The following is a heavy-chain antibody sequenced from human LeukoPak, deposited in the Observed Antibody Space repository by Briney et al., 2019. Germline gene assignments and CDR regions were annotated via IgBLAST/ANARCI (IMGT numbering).Heavy chain of an antibody. J-gene: IGHJ4*02. D-gene: IGHD3-10*01. CDR1: GNSLTELS. CDR3: ATGGGGFGDPSFDH. CDR2: FDPEDGEV. V-gene: IGHV1-24*01. Sequence: EASVKVSCKVSGNSLTELSMHWVRQAPGKGLEWMGGFDPEDGEVIYAQKFQGRVIMTEDTSTDTGYMELSSLRSEDTAVYYCATGGGGFGDPSFDHWGQGTLVTVSS.